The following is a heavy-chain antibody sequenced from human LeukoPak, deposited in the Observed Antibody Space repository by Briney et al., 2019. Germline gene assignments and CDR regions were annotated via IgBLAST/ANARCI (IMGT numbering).Heavy chain of an antibody. J-gene: IGHJ4*02. CDR3: VKDLSWRYYNSSGWYN. V-gene: IGHV3-30*18. D-gene: IGHD6-19*01. CDR2: ISYDGSNK. CDR1: GFTFSSYG. Sequence: GGSLRLSCAASGFTFSSYGMHWVRQAPGKGLEWVVVISYDGSNKYYADSVKGRFTISRDNSKNTLYLQMNSLRAEDTAVYYCVKDLSWRYYNSSGWYNWGQGTLVTVSS.